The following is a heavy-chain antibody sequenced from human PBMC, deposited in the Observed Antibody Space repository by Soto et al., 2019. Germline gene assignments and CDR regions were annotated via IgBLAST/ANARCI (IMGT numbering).Heavy chain of an antibody. V-gene: IGHV3-33*01. D-gene: IGHD2-15*01. Sequence: PGGSLRLSCAASGFTFSSYGMHWVRQAPGKGLEWVAVIWYDGSNKYYADSVKGRFTISRDNSKNTLYLQMNSLRAEDTAVYYCARRAGYCSGGSCYSGDWFDPWGQGTLVTVSS. J-gene: IGHJ5*02. CDR1: GFTFSSYG. CDR3: ARRAGYCSGGSCYSGDWFDP. CDR2: IWYDGSNK.